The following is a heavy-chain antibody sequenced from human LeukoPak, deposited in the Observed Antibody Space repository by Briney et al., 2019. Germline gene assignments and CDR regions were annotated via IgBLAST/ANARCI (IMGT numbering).Heavy chain of an antibody. V-gene: IGHV1-46*01. CDR2: INPTGGST. CDR1: GYTFPSYF. CDR3: ARTAARRFDY. Sequence: ASVKVSCKASGYTFPSYFMHWVRQAPGQGLEWMGIINPTGGSTTYAQKFQGKVTMTRDTSTSTVYMELSSLRSDDTAVYYCARTAARRFDYWGQGTLVTVSS. J-gene: IGHJ4*02. D-gene: IGHD6-6*01.